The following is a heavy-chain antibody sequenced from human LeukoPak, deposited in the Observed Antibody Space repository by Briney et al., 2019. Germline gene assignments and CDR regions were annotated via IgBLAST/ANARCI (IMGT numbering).Heavy chain of an antibody. CDR1: GGSISSYY. J-gene: IGHJ4*02. CDR3: AREAWYCSSTSCYVGIDY. Sequence: PSETLSLTCTVSGGSISSYYWSWIRQPAGKGLEWIGRIYTSGSTNYNPSLKSRVPMSVDTSKNQFSLKLSSVTAADTAVYYCAREAWYCSSTSCYVGIDYWGQGTLVTASS. CDR2: IYTSGST. D-gene: IGHD2-2*01. V-gene: IGHV4-4*07.